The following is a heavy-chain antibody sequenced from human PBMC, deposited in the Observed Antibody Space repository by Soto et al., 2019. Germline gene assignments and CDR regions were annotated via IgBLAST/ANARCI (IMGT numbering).Heavy chain of an antibody. J-gene: IGHJ5*01. CDR1: GDSISTVDYF. V-gene: IGHV4-30-4*01. CDR3: ARGRYCLTGSCFPNWFDS. Sequence: SETLSLTCSVSGDSISTVDYFWAWIRQPPGQTLEYIGYIYKSATTYYNPSFESRVAISLDTSKSQFSLTVASVTAGDTAVYFCARGRYCLTGSCFPNWFDSWGRGTLVTVSS. CDR2: IYKSATT. D-gene: IGHD2-15*01.